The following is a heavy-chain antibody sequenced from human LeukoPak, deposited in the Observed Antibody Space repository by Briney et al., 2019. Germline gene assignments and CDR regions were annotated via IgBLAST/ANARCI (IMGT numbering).Heavy chain of an antibody. CDR2: INHSGST. J-gene: IGHJ6*03. CDR3: ARGRSSSSIEGIVFYMDV. CDR1: GGSFSAYY. Sequence: PSETLSLTCAVYGGSFSAYYWSWIRQPPGKGLEWIGEINHSGSTNYNPSLKSRVTISVDTSKNQFSLKMSSVTAAETAVYYCARGRSSSSIEGIVFYMDVWGKGTTVTVSS. V-gene: IGHV4-34*01. D-gene: IGHD6-6*01.